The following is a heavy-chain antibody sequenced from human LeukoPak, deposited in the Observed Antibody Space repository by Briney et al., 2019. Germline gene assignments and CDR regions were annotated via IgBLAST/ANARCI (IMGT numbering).Heavy chain of an antibody. CDR3: ARVGAAAGTPKNAFDI. D-gene: IGHD6-13*01. V-gene: IGHV4-4*07. CDR2: IYTSGST. J-gene: IGHJ3*02. Sequence: SETLSLTCTVSGGSISSYYWSWIRQPAGKGLEWIGRIYTSGSTNYNPSLKSRVTMSVDTSKNQFSLKLSSVTAADTAVYYCARVGAAAGTPKNAFDIWGQGTMVTVSS. CDR1: GGSISSYY.